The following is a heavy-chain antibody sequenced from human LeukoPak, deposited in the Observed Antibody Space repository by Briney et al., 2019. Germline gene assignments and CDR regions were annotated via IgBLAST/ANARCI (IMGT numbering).Heavy chain of an antibody. J-gene: IGHJ4*02. CDR1: GYTFTSYG. Sequence: ASVKVSCKATGYTFTSYGISWVRQAPGQGLEWMGWISAYNGNTNYAQKLQGRVTMTTDTSTSTAYMELRSLRSDDTAVYYCARDYWTFGEVDYWGQGTLVTVSS. CDR3: ARDYWTFGEVDY. V-gene: IGHV1-18*01. CDR2: ISAYNGNT. D-gene: IGHD3-10*01.